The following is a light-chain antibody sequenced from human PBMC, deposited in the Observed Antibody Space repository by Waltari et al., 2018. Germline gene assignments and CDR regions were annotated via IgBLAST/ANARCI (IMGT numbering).Light chain of an antibody. CDR1: QSISLH. J-gene: IGKJ1*01. V-gene: IGKV3-11*01. Sequence: ETVLTQSPATLSLSPGDRATLSCRASQSISLHLAWYQQKPGQPPSLLIYDESKRATGIPARFSCSGSGTDFTLTISSLEPEDFAVYYCQQRSNLWTFGQGTKVEIK. CDR3: QQRSNLWT. CDR2: DES.